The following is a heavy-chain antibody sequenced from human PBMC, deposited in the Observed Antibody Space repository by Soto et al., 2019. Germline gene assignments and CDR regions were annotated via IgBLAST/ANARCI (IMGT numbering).Heavy chain of an antibody. D-gene: IGHD5-12*01. V-gene: IGHV4-34*01. J-gene: IGHJ4*02. Sequence: QVQLQQWGPGLLKPSETLSLNCAVTGGSLSGYYWSWIRQAPGKGLEWIGEVKDGGHTNYSPSLRGPVTISSDTSNNQFSLRLNSVTAADTGVYYCARGQEGVVATHWDQGSLVTVSS. CDR2: VKDGGHT. CDR3: ARGQEGVVATH. CDR1: GGSLSGYY.